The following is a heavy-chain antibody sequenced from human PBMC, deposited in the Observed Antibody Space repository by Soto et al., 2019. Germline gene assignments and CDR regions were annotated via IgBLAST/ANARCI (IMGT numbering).Heavy chain of an antibody. CDR3: ARKAEDYYYGMGV. CDR2: ISYDGSNK. Sequence: GGSLRLSCAASGFTFSSYAMHWVRQAPGKGLEWVAVISYDGSNKYYADSVKGRFTISRDNSKNTLYLQMNSLRAEDTAVYYCARKAEDYYYGMGVWGQGTTVTVSS. V-gene: IGHV3-30-3*01. CDR1: GFTFSSYA. J-gene: IGHJ6*02.